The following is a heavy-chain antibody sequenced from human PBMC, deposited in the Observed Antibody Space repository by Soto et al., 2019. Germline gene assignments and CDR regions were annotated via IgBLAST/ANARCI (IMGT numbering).Heavy chain of an antibody. CDR2: IIPIFGTA. CDR1: GGTFSSYA. V-gene: IGHV1-69*13. D-gene: IGHD3-10*01. Sequence: GASVKVSCKASGGTFSSYAISWVRQAPGQGLEWMGGIIPIFGTANYAQKFQGRVTITADESTSTAYMELSSLRSEDTAVYYCAKARDPMVRAAVHYGMDVWGQGTTVTVSS. CDR3: AKARDPMVRAAVHYGMDV. J-gene: IGHJ6*02.